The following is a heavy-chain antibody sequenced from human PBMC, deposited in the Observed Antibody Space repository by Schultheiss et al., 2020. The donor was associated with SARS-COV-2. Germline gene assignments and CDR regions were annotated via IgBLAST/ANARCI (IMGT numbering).Heavy chain of an antibody. CDR3: ARLGSVLNYHYYGVDV. D-gene: IGHD3-10*01. CDR1: GFTFSDYY. V-gene: IGHV3-11*03. J-gene: IGHJ6*02. CDR2: ISSSSSYT. Sequence: GGSLRLSCAASGFTFSDYYMSWIRQAPGKGLEWVSYISSSSSYTNYADSVKGQFTISRDNSKNTLYLQMNSLRPEDTAIYYCARLGSVLNYHYYGVDVWGQGTTVTVSS.